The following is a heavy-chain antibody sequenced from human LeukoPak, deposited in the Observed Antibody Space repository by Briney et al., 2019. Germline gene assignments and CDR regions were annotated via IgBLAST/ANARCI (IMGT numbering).Heavy chain of an antibody. D-gene: IGHD5-18*01. CDR1: GFTVDDYG. CDR3: ARAGYSYGTGYYFDY. Sequence: GGSLRLSCAASGFTVDDYGMSWVRQAPGKGLEWVSGINWNGGTTGYADSVKGRFTISRDNAKNSLYLQMNSLRAEDTALYYCARAGYSYGTGYYFDYWGQGALVTVSS. J-gene: IGHJ4*02. CDR2: INWNGGTT. V-gene: IGHV3-20*04.